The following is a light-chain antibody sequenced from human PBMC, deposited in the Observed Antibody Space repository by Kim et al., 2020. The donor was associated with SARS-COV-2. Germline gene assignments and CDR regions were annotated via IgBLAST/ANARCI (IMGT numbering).Light chain of an antibody. CDR3: QQYNRYWT. CDR2: KAS. CDR1: QSISSW. Sequence: SASVGDRVTITCRVSQSISSWLAWYQQKPGKAPKLLIYKASSLESGVPSRFSGSGSGTEFTLTISSLQHDDFATYYCQQYNRYWTFGQGTKVDIK. V-gene: IGKV1-5*03. J-gene: IGKJ1*01.